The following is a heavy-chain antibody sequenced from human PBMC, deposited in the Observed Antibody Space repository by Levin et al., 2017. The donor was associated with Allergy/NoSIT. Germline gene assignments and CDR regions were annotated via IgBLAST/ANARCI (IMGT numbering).Heavy chain of an antibody. CDR2: VYYTGST. J-gene: IGHJ5*02. CDR3: ARGQTRFDP. CDR1: GGSIRPSY. V-gene: IGHV4-59*01. Sequence: SQTLSLTCAVSGGSIRPSYWTWIRQPPGKGLEWIGYVYYTGSTNYNSSLKSRVTISLDTSKNHFSLKLTSVTAADTAIYYCARGQTRFDPWGQGTLVTVSS.